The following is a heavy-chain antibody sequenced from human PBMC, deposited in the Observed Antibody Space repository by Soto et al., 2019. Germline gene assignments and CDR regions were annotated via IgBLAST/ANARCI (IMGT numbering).Heavy chain of an antibody. Sequence: PSETLSLTCAVYGGSFSGYYWSWIRQPPGKGLEWIGEINHSGSTNYNPSLKSRVTISVDTSKNQFSLKLSSVTAADTAVYYCARGPQRYCSSTSCYRWAFAYWGQGTLVTSPQ. V-gene: IGHV4-34*01. CDR3: ARGPQRYCSSTSCYRWAFAY. CDR1: GGSFSGYY. J-gene: IGHJ4*02. CDR2: INHSGST. D-gene: IGHD2-2*02.